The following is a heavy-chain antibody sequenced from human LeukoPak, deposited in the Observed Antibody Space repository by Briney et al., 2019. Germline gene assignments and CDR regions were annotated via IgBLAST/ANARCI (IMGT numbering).Heavy chain of an antibody. CDR3: ARDLAARGGGWFDP. CDR2: IIPIFGTA. J-gene: IGHJ5*02. D-gene: IGHD6-6*01. Sequence: SSVKVSCKASGGTFSSYAISWVRQAPGQGLEWMGRIIPIFGTANYAQKFQGRVTVTTDESTSTAYMELSSLRSEDTAVYYCARDLAARGGGWFDPWGQGTLVTVSS. V-gene: IGHV1-69*05. CDR1: GGTFSSYA.